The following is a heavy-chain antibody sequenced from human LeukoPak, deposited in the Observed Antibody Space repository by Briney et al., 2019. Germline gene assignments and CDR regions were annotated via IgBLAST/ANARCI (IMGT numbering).Heavy chain of an antibody. V-gene: IGHV4-34*01. CDR3: ARSGIVVVPAAIFAFDI. Sequence: PSETLSLTCPVYGGSFSGYYWSWIRQPPGKGLEWIGEINHSGSTNYNPSLKSRVTISVDTSKNQFSLKLSSVTAADTAVYYCARSGIVVVPAAIFAFDIWGQGTMVTVSS. CDR2: INHSGST. J-gene: IGHJ3*02. CDR1: GGSFSGYY. D-gene: IGHD2-2*01.